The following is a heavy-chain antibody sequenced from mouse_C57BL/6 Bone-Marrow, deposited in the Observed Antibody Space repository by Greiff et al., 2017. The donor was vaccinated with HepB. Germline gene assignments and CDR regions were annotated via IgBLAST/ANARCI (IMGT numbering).Heavy chain of an antibody. D-gene: IGHD2-5*01. V-gene: IGHV2-9*01. J-gene: IGHJ4*01. CDR2: IWGGGST. CDR3: AAYYSNYDYAMDY. CDR1: GFSLTSYG. Sequence: VKVVESGPGLVAPSQSLSITCTVSGFSLTSYGVDWVRQPPGKGLEWLGVIWGGGSTNYNSALMSRLSISKDNSKSQVFLKMNSLQTDDTAMYYCAAYYSNYDYAMDYWGQGTSVTVSS.